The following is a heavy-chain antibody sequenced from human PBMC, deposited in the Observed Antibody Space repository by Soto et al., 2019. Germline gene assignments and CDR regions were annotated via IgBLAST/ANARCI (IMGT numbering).Heavy chain of an antibody. V-gene: IGHV5-10-1*01. J-gene: IGHJ6*02. D-gene: IGHD3-10*01. CDR1: GYSFTSYW. CDR3: ARRPGRFGELSLPYYYGMDV. Sequence: GGSLKISCKGSGYSFTSYWISWVRQMPGKGLEWMGRIDPSDSYTNYSPSFQGHVTISADKSISTAYLQWSSLKASDTAMYYCARRPGRFGELSLPYYYGMDVWGQGTTVTVSS. CDR2: IDPSDSYT.